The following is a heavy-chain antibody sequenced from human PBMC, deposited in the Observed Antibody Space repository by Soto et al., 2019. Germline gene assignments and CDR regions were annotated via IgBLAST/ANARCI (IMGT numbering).Heavy chain of an antibody. V-gene: IGHV1-18*01. CDR2: ISAYNGYT. J-gene: IGHJ6*03. D-gene: IGHD3-3*01. CDR1: GYTFTSYG. CDR3: ATDSSSDFWRRYHFYSYYYYLAV. Sequence: QVQLVQSGAEVKKPGASVKVSCKASGYTFTSYGISWVRQAPGQGLEWMGWISAYNGYTNYAQKLQGRGTMTTDTSTSTAYMQLWSLRSDDSAVYYCATDSSSDFWRRYHFYSYYYYLAVWGRG.